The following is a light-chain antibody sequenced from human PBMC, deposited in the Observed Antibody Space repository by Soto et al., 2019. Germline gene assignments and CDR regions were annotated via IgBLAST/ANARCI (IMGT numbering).Light chain of an antibody. J-gene: IGKJ4*01. CDR2: AAS. Sequence: DIQMTQSPSSLSASPGDRATITCRASQSISSYLNWYQQKPGKAPKLLIYAASSLKSSVPSRFSCSGSGTDFTLTISSLQPEDFATYYCQQSYSTPPLTFGGGTKVEIK. CDR3: QQSYSTPPLT. V-gene: IGKV1-39*01. CDR1: QSISSY.